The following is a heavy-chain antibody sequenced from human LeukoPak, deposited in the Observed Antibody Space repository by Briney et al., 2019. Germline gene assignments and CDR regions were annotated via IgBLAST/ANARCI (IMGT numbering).Heavy chain of an antibody. CDR3: ARGLPSPYYGDYPFGY. D-gene: IGHD4-17*01. V-gene: IGHV1-69*13. CDR2: IIPIFGTA. CDR1: GGTFSSYA. J-gene: IGHJ4*02. Sequence: SVKVSCKASGGTFSSYAISWVRQAPGQGLEWMGGIIPIFGTANYAQKFQGRVTITADESTSTAYMELSSLRSEDTAVYYCARGLPSPYYGDYPFGYWGQGTLVTVSS.